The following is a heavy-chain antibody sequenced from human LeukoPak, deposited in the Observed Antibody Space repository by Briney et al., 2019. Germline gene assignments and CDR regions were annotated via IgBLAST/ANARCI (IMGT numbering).Heavy chain of an antibody. D-gene: IGHD2/OR15-2a*01. CDR2: ISSSGSTI. CDR1: GFTFSSYE. J-gene: IGHJ4*02. CDR3: ARDHYLRFDY. V-gene: IGHV3-48*03. Sequence: GGSLRLSCAASGFTFSSYEINWVRQAPGKGLEWVSYISSSGSTIYYADSVKGRFTISRDNAKNSLYLQMNSLRAEDTAVYYCARDHYLRFDYWGQGTLVTVSS.